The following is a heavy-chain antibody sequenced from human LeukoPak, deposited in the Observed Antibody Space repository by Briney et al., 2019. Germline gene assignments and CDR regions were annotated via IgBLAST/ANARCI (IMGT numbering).Heavy chain of an antibody. J-gene: IGHJ6*02. D-gene: IGHD3-22*01. CDR1: GYTFTSFG. Sequence: ASVKVSCKASGYTFTSFGISWVRQAPGQGLEWVGWISAYDGNTNYAQRFQDRVTMTTDTSTSTAYMELRSLRSDDTAVYYCARGGVDSSGSYYYYGMDVWGQGTTVTVSS. CDR2: ISAYDGNT. V-gene: IGHV1-18*01. CDR3: ARGGVDSSGSYYYYGMDV.